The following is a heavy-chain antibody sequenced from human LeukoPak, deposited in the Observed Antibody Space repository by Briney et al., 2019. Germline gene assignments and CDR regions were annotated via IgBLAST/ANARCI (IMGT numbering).Heavy chain of an antibody. J-gene: IGHJ4*02. V-gene: IGHV3-7*01. D-gene: IGHD5-24*01. CDR1: GLTFSDSW. CDR2: IDEHGTET. Sequence: GGSLRLSCTSSGLTFSDSWMTWVRQAPGKGLEWVATIDEHGTETYYVDSVKGRFTISRDNAKNSLYLQVNSLRAKDTAVYWCARETLRDAYTYWGRGTLVTVSS. CDR3: ARETLRDAYTY.